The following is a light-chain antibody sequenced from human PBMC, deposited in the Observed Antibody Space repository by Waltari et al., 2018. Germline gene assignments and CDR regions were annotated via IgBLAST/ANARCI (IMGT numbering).Light chain of an antibody. Sequence: QSALTQPRSVSGSPGQSVTISCSGSNSDVGGYNYVSWYQQHPGKAPKLMISDVTKRPSGVPDRFSGSKSCNTASLTISGLQAEDEADYYCSSYAGSSVAFGGGTKLTVL. J-gene: IGLJ2*01. V-gene: IGLV2-11*01. CDR1: NSDVGGYNY. CDR3: SSYAGSSVA. CDR2: DVT.